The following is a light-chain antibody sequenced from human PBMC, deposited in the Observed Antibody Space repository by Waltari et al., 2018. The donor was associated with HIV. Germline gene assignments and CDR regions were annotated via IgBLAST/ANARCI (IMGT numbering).Light chain of an antibody. CDR1: RSVLFTSDNRNY. CDR3: QQYYSTPLT. Sequence: DIVMTQSPDPLPVSLGERATIHCTSSRSVLFTSDNRNYLAWYQQKPRQPPKLLISWASTRESGVPDRFSGSGSGTDFTLTISGLQAEDVAVYHCQQYYSTPLTFGGGTQVEIK. V-gene: IGKV4-1*01. J-gene: IGKJ4*01. CDR2: WAS.